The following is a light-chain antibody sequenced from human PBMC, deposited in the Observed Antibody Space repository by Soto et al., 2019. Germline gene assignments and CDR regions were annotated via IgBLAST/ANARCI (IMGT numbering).Light chain of an antibody. Sequence: ENVLTQSPGTLSLSPGERATLSCRASQSFSSSYLAWYQQKPGQPPRLLMYGASNRATGTPDRFSGSGSGTDFTLTISRLEPEDFAVYYCQQYSGSPPLTFGGGTKVEIK. J-gene: IGKJ4*01. CDR2: GAS. CDR1: QSFSSSY. CDR3: QQYSGSPPLT. V-gene: IGKV3-20*01.